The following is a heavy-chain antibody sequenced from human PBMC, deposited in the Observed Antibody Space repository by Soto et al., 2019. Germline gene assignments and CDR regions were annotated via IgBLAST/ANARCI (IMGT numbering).Heavy chain of an antibody. J-gene: IGHJ4*02. D-gene: IGHD2-2*01. Sequence: SDTLCLTCALSGDSISGYYWSWIRQSPGKGLEWIGFIYYTGDTNYNPSLKSRVTMSVDTTKNQFSLRLSSVTAADTAVYFCAKYRSSAEEEYTVQYGGPGAPVTV. CDR3: AKYRSSAEEEYTVQY. CDR2: IYYTGDT. CDR1: GDSISGYY. V-gene: IGHV4-59*01.